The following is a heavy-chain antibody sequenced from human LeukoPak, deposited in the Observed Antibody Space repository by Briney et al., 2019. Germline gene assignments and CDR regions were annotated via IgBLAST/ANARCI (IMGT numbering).Heavy chain of an antibody. D-gene: IGHD6-13*01. CDR3: ASHTCIAVSGTLWFDL. CDR1: GGSFSGYY. Sequence: PSETLSLTCAVYGGSFSGYYWSWVPQPPGKGLEWIGEINHSGSTNYNPSLKSRDTISVDTSKNPFSLKLSSVTPPDPAVFCCASHTCIAVSGTLWFDLWGQGTLVTVPS. CDR2: INHSGST. V-gene: IGHV4-34*01. J-gene: IGHJ5*02.